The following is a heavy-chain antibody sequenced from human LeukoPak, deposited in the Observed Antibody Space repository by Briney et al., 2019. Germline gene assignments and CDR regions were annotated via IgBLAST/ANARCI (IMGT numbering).Heavy chain of an antibody. CDR1: GFTFSSYA. V-gene: IGHV3-23*01. J-gene: IGHJ4*02. CDR3: AKGGTGTTVRYFDY. CDR2: IVGSGGST. Sequence: GGSLRLSCAASGFTFSSYAMTWVRQAPGKGLEWVSGIVGSGGSTYYADSVKGRFTISRDNSKNSLYLQMNSLRAEDTAVYYCAKGGTGTTVRYFDYWGQGTLVTVSS. D-gene: IGHD1-7*01.